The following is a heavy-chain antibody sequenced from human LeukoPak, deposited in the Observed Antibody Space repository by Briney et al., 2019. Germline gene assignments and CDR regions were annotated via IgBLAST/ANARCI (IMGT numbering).Heavy chain of an antibody. V-gene: IGHV4-31*03. CDR3: AVVVAATMPLYGMDV. CDR1: GGSISSGGYY. D-gene: IGHD2-15*01. J-gene: IGHJ6*02. CDR2: IYYGGST. Sequence: PSETLSLTCTVSGGSISSGGYYWSWIRQHPGKGLEWIGYIYYGGSTYYNPSLKSRVTISVDTSKNQFSLKLSSVTAADTAVYYCAVVVAATMPLYGMDVWGQGTTVTVSS.